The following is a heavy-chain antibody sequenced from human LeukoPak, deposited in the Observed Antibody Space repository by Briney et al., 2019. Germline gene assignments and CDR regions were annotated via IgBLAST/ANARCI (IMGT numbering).Heavy chain of an antibody. CDR1: GGSFSGYY. Sequence: PSETLSLTCAVYGGSFSGYYWSWIRQPPGKGLEWIGEINHSGSTNYNPYLKSRVTISVDTSKNQFSLKLSSVTAADTAVYYCARARKSRYFDLWGRGTLVTVSS. CDR2: INHSGST. V-gene: IGHV4-34*01. J-gene: IGHJ2*01. CDR3: ARARKSRYFDL.